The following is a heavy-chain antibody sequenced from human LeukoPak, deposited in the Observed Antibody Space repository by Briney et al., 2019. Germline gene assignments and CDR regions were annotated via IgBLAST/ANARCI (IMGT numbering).Heavy chain of an antibody. CDR2: FDPDDGET. CDR1: GNTLSELS. D-gene: IGHD2-21*01. CDR3: ATWVRFRPILVDAFDM. J-gene: IGHJ3*02. V-gene: IGHV1-24*01. Sequence: ASVKVSCKVSGNTLSELSMHWVRQALGKGLEWMGGFDPDDGETIYAQKFQGRVTMTEDTSTDTAYMELSSLRSEDTAVYYCATWVRFRPILVDAFDMWGQGTMVTVSP.